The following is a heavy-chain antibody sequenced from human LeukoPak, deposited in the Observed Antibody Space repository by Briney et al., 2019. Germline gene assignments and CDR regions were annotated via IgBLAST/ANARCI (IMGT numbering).Heavy chain of an antibody. CDR2: IYSGGST. J-gene: IGHJ1*01. CDR3: RSMYLSQYRQH. D-gene: IGHD6-6*01. V-gene: IGHV3-53*01. Sequence: GGSLRLSCAAYGFTVNSNYMSWDRQAPGKGLEWVSVIYSGGSTYYADSVKGRFTISRDNSKNTLYLQMNSLMTEPTAVYYGRSMYLSQYRQHGGQGTLVTVSS. CDR1: GFTVNSNY.